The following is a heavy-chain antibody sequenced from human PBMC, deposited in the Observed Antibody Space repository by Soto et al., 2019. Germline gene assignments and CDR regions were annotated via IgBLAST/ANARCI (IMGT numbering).Heavy chain of an antibody. J-gene: IGHJ4*02. V-gene: IGHV3-21*06. D-gene: IGHD5-18*01. CDR3: ARDPRGFRYGYLDY. Sequence: LRLSCVGSGFTFSTYSINWVRQAPGKGLEWVSAISGSGGSTYYADSVKGRFTISRDNANNLVYLQMNSLTAEDTAVYYCARDPRGFRYGYLDYWGQGTLVTVSS. CDR1: GFTFSTYS. CDR2: ISGSGGST.